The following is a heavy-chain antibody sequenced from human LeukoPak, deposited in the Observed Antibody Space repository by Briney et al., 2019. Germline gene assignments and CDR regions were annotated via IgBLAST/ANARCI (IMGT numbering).Heavy chain of an antibody. CDR2: IGSSGSTI. J-gene: IGHJ3*02. CDR3: ARGLAGTDAFDI. D-gene: IGHD6-19*01. Sequence: PGGSLRLSCAASGFTFSDYYMSWIRQAPGRGLEWVPYIGSSGSTIYYADSVKGRFTISRDNAKNSLYLQMNSLRAEDTAVYYCARGLAGTDAFDIWGQGTMVTVSS. CDR1: GFTFSDYY. V-gene: IGHV3-11*04.